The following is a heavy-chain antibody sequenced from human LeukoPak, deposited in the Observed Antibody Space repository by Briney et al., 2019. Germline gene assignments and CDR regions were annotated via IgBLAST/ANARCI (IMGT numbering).Heavy chain of an antibody. J-gene: IGHJ4*02. CDR1: GGSISSSSYY. CDR2: IYYSGST. D-gene: IGHD3-10*01. CDR3: ARGSGSH. Sequence: PSETLSLTCTVSGGSISSSSYYWGWIRQPPGKGLEWIGSIYYSGSTYYNPSLKSRVTISVDTSKNQFSLKLSSVTAADTAVYYCARGSGSHWGQGTLVTVSS. V-gene: IGHV4-39*07.